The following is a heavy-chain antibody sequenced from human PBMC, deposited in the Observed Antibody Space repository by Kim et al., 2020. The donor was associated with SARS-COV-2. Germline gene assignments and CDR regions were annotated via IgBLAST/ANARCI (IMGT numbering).Heavy chain of an antibody. CDR1: GFTFSDYY. J-gene: IGHJ6*02. CDR2: ISSSGSTI. V-gene: IGHV3-11*01. CDR3: ARENSHITIFGVVTRIGMHV. Sequence: GGSLRLSCAASGFTFSDYYMSWIRQAPGKGLEWVSYISSSGSTIYYADSVKGRFTISRDNAKNSLYLQMNSLRAEDTAVYYCARENSHITIFGVVTRIGMHVWGQETTVTVSS. D-gene: IGHD3-3*01.